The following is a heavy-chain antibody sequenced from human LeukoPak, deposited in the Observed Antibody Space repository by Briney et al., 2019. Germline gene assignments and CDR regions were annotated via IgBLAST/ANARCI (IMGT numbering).Heavy chain of an antibody. J-gene: IGHJ4*02. CDR3: AKDAYYYDSSGYLDY. D-gene: IGHD3-22*01. CDR1: GFTFSSYA. Sequence: PGGSLRLSCAASGFTFSSYAMSWVRQAPGKGLEWVSAISGSGGSTYYADSVKGRFTISRDNSKHTLYLQMNSLRAEDTAVYYCAKDAYYYDSSGYLDYWGQGTLVTVSS. CDR2: ISGSGGST. V-gene: IGHV3-23*01.